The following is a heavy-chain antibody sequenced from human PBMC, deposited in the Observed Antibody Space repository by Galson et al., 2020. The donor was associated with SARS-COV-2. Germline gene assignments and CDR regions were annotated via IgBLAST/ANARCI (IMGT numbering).Heavy chain of an antibody. Sequence: ASETLSLTCTVSGGSISSSSYYWGWIRQPPGKGLEWIGSIYYSGSTYYNPSLKSRVTISVDTSKNQFSLKLSSVTAADTAVYYWARASLLRYFEWLLYYYFDYWGQVTLVSVSS. CDR2: IYYSGST. V-gene: IGHV4-39*07. CDR3: ARASLLRYFEWLLYYYFDY. J-gene: IGHJ4*02. D-gene: IGHD3-9*01. CDR1: GGSISSSSYY.